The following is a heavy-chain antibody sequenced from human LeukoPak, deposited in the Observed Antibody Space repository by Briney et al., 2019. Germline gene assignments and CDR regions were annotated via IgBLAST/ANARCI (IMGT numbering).Heavy chain of an antibody. V-gene: IGHV3-30*02. D-gene: IGHD6-19*01. J-gene: IGHJ5*02. Sequence: GGSLRLSCAASEFTFNNNGMHWVRQAPGEGLERVAFIRYDGIYKYYADSVKGRFTIFRDKSKTTLFLQMDSLRAEDTAVYYCAKDPEKGLAVARLEHWGQGTLVTVSS. CDR3: AKDPEKGLAVARLEH. CDR2: IRYDGIYK. CDR1: EFTFNNNG.